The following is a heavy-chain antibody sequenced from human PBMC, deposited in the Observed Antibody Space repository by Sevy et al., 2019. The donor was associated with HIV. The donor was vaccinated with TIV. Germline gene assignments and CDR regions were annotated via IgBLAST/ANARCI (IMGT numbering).Heavy chain of an antibody. J-gene: IGHJ4*02. CDR1: GFTFSSYS. D-gene: IGHD6-13*01. V-gene: IGHV3-21*01. Sequence: GGSLRLSCAASGFTFSSYSMNWVRQAPGKGLEWVSSISSSGSYIYYADSVKGRFTISRDNAKNSLYLQMNSLRAEDTAVYYCARDSNWYVDYWGQGTLVTVSS. CDR3: ARDSNWYVDY. CDR2: ISSSGSYI.